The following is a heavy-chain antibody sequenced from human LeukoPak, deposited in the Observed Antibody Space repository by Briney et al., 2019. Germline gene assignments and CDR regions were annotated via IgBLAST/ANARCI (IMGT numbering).Heavy chain of an antibody. J-gene: IGHJ4*02. CDR2: ISGSSSYI. CDR3: ARGNGYGAVAGTFDY. CDR1: GFTFSSYS. D-gene: IGHD6-19*01. Sequence: GGSLRHSCAASGFTFSSYSMNWVRQAPGKGLEWVSSISGSSSYIYYADSVKGRFTISRDNAKNSLYLQMNSLRAEDTAVYYCARGNGYGAVAGTFDYWGQGTLVTVSS. V-gene: IGHV3-21*01.